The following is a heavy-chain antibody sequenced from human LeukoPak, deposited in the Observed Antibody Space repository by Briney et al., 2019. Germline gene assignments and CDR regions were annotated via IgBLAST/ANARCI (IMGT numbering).Heavy chain of an antibody. CDR2: ISYDGSNK. CDR1: GFTFSSYA. J-gene: IGHJ4*02. CDR3: ARGVTKHFFAH. V-gene: IGHV3-30*14. Sequence: QPGGSLRLSCAASGFTFSSYAMHWVRQAPGKGLEWVAVISYDGSNKYYADSVKGRFTISRDDSKNTLFLQMNSLTADDTALYFCARGVTKHFFAHWGQGTLVTVSS. D-gene: IGHD4-17*01.